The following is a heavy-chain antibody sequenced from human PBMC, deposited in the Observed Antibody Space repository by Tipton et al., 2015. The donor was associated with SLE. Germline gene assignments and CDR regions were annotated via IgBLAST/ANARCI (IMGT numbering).Heavy chain of an antibody. Sequence: LRLSCNVSGGSISTSSYYWGWIRQPPGKGLEWIGSIYYSGSTYYNPSLKSRVTISVDTSKNQFSLKLSSVTAADTAVYYCARRKVTTAYYFDYWGQGTLVTVSS. CDR2: IYYSGST. J-gene: IGHJ4*02. D-gene: IGHD4-17*01. V-gene: IGHV4-39*01. CDR3: ARRKVTTAYYFDY. CDR1: GGSISTSSYY.